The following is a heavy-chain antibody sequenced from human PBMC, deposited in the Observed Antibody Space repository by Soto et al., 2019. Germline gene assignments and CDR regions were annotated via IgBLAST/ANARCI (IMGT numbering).Heavy chain of an antibody. V-gene: IGHV4-39*01. CDR3: ASVPDLGSASN. J-gene: IGHJ4*02. CDR1: GGSITSSSYY. Sequence: QLQLQESGPGLVKLSETLSLTCTVSGGSITSSSYYWGWIRQPPGKGLEWIGRIYYSGSTYYNPALESRVTLSVATSKNQFSLWLSSVTAADTAIYYCASVPDLGSASNWGQGTLATGSS. D-gene: IGHD3-10*01. CDR2: IYYSGST.